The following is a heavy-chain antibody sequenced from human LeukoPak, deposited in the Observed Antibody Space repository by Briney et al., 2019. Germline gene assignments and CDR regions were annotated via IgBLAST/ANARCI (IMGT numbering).Heavy chain of an antibody. CDR2: IYYSGST. Sequence: SETLSLTCTVSGGSISRYYWSWIRQPPGKGLEWIGYIYYSGSTNYNPSLKSRVTISVDTSKNQFSLKLSSVTAADTAVYYCARYQGVSMITFGGVIVPHWFDPWGQGTLVTVSS. CDR3: ARYQGVSMITFGGVIVPHWFDP. CDR1: GGSISRYY. D-gene: IGHD3-16*02. J-gene: IGHJ5*02. V-gene: IGHV4-59*01.